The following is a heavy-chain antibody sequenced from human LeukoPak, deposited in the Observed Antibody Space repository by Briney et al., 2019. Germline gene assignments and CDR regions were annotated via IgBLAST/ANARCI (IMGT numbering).Heavy chain of an antibody. V-gene: IGHV3-30*03. CDR3: ATRAYSYGSFDY. D-gene: IGHD5-18*01. CDR1: GFTFRNYG. Sequence: GGSLRLSCAASGFTFRNYGMHWVRQAPGKGLEWVAHISSDGSSDYYADSVKGRFTISRDNSKNTLYLQMNSLSPEDTALYYCATRAYSYGSFDYWGQGTLVTVSS. CDR2: ISSDGSSD. J-gene: IGHJ4*02.